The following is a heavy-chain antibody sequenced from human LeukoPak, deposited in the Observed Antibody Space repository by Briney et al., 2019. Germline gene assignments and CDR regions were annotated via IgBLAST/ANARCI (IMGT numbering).Heavy chain of an antibody. CDR2: ISYDGSNK. D-gene: IGHD1-26*01. V-gene: IGHV3-30*18. Sequence: PGGSLRLSCAASGFTFSSNGMHCVRQAPGKGLEWVAVISYDGSNKYYADSVKGRFTISRDNSKNTLYLQMKSLRAEDTAVYYCAKALPRIVGATEGPDYWGQGTLVTVSS. J-gene: IGHJ4*02. CDR1: GFTFSSNG. CDR3: AKALPRIVGATEGPDY.